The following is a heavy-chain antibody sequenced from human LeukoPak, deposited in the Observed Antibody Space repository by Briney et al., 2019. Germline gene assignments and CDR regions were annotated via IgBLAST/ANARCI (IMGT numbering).Heavy chain of an antibody. CDR3: ARGVRQWLVLSLDY. Sequence: SQTLSLTCAISGDSVSSNSAAWNWIRQSPSRGLEWLGRTYYRSKWCNDYAVSVKSRITINPDTSKNQFSLQLSSVTPEDTAVYYCARGVRQWLVLSLDYWGQGTLVTVSS. CDR1: GDSVSSNSAA. V-gene: IGHV6-1*01. D-gene: IGHD6-19*01. CDR2: TYYRSKWCN. J-gene: IGHJ4*02.